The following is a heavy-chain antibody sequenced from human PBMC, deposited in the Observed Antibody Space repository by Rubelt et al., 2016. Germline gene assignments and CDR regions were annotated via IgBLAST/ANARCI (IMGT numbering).Heavy chain of an antibody. V-gene: IGHV3-66*01. CDR3: LWSSQSYYFDY. Sequence: EVQVVESGGGLVQPGGSLTLSCAASGFIVSSNYMSWVRQAPGKGPECVSVIYSGGTTYYANTVKGRFTTSRDNSKNTLYLQRNSLRADDTAVYYCLWSSQSYYFDYWGQGTLVTVSS. CDR1: GFIVSSNY. D-gene: IGHD2-21*01. CDR2: IYSGGTT. J-gene: IGHJ4*02.